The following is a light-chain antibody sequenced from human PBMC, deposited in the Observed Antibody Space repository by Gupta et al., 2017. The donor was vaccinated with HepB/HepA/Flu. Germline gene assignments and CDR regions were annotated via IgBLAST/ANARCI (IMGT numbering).Light chain of an antibody. J-gene: IGLJ2*01. Sequence: QSVLTQPPSASGTPGQRVTISCSGSSSNVGGNNVNWPQQVPGTAPKLLIYNNNERPSGVPDRFSGSTSGTSASLAISGLQSEDEADYYCAAWDARLNAVVFGGGTKLTVL. V-gene: IGLV1-44*01. CDR1: SSNVGGNN. CDR3: AAWDARLNAVV. CDR2: NNN.